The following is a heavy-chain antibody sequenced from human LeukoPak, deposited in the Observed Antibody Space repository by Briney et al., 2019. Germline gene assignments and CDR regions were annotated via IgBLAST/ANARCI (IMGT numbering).Heavy chain of an antibody. CDR2: INPNSGGT. Sequence: GASVKVSCKASGYTLTGYYMHWVRQAPGQGLEWMGWINPNSGGTNYAQKFQGRVTMTRDTSISTAYMELSRLRSDDTAVYYCARGRYYDILTGYYSFDYWGQGTLVTVSS. D-gene: IGHD3-9*01. V-gene: IGHV1-2*02. J-gene: IGHJ4*02. CDR1: GYTLTGYY. CDR3: ARGRYYDILTGYYSFDY.